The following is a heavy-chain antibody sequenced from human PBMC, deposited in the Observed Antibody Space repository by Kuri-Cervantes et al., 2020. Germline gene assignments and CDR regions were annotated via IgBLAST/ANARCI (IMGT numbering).Heavy chain of an antibody. CDR1: GFTVSSNY. J-gene: IGHJ4*02. CDR3: ASRRGYGSGHDY. D-gene: IGHD3-10*01. V-gene: IGHV3-53*01. Sequence: GGSLRLSCAASGFTVSSNYMSWVRQAPGKGLEWVSVIYSGGSTYYADSVKGRFTISRDNAKNSLYLQMNSLRAEDTAVYYCASRRGYGSGHDYWGQGTLVTVSS. CDR2: IYSGGST.